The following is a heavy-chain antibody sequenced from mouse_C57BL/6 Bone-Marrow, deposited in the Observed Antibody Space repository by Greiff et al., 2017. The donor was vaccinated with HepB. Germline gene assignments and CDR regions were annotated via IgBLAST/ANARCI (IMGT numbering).Heavy chain of an antibody. CDR1: GFTFSDYG. CDR2: ISSGSSTI. V-gene: IGHV5-17*01. CDR3: APMVTTSAMDY. J-gene: IGHJ4*01. Sequence: EVQGVESGGGLVKPGGSLKLSCAASGFTFSDYGMHWVRQAPEKGLEWVAYISSGSSTIYYADTVKGRFTISRDNAKNTLFLHMTSLRSEDTAMYYCAPMVTTSAMDYWGQGTSVTVSS. D-gene: IGHD2-2*01.